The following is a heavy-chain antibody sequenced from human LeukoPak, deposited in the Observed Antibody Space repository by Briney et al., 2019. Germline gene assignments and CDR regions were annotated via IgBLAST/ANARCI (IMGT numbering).Heavy chain of an antibody. D-gene: IGHD1/OR15-1a*01. J-gene: IGHJ5*02. CDR1: GGSISSGDYY. CDR3: ARVATEQWFDP. V-gene: IGHV4-30-4*08. Sequence: SQTLALTCTVSGGSISSGDYYWSWIRPPPGKGLEWIGYIYYSGSTYYNPSLKSRVTISVDTSKNQFSLKLSSVTAADTAVYYCARVATEQWFDPWGQGTLVTVSS. CDR2: IYYSGST.